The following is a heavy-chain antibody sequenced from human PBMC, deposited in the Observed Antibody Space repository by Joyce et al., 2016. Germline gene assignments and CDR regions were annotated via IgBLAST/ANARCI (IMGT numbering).Heavy chain of an antibody. J-gene: IGHJ6*02. V-gene: IGHV4-34*01. CDR2: NKHSRST. CDR1: GGSISGHY. Sequence: QVQLQQWGAGLLRPSETLSLTCAIYGGSISGHYWTWNRQSPGKGLEWIGENKHSRSTNYNPCLKSRITTSLETSKYQFSLKVRSVSAADTAVYYCVGRSASSWYGMDVWGQGTTVTVSS. CDR3: VGRSASSWYGMDV. D-gene: IGHD6-13*01.